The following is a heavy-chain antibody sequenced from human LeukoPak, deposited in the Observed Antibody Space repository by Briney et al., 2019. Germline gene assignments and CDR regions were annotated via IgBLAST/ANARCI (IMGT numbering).Heavy chain of an antibody. CDR3: AKLPGGYYGSQNYRDY. D-gene: IGHD3-10*01. V-gene: IGHV3-23*01. CDR2: ISTTSDSA. Sequence: GGSLRLSCAASGFTFSSNVMSWVRQAPGKGLEWVSAISTTSDSAYYADSVKGRFTISRDNSKNSLYLQMNSLRAEDTAIYYCAKLPGGYYGSQNYRDYWGQGTLVTVSS. J-gene: IGHJ4*02. CDR1: GFTFSSNV.